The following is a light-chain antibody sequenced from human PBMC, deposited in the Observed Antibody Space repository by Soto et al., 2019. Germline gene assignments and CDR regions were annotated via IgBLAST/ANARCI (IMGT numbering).Light chain of an antibody. CDR1: SFNIGSNT. Sequence: QSVLTQPPSASGTPGQRVTISCSGSSFNIGSNTVNWYQQLPGTAPKLLIYSNDQRPSGVPDRFSGSKSGTSASLAISGLQSEDEADYYCAAWDDSLSGVVFGGGTKVTVL. J-gene: IGLJ3*02. CDR3: AAWDDSLSGVV. CDR2: SND. V-gene: IGLV1-44*01.